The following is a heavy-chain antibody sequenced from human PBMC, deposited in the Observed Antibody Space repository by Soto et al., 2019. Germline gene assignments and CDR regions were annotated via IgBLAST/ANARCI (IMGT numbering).Heavy chain of an antibody. CDR2: ISAYNGNT. CDR1: GYTFTSYG. D-gene: IGHD2-2*02. V-gene: IGHV1-18*01. J-gene: IGHJ6*03. CDR3: ARLGVGSSASCYTHEYYYDSMGV. Sequence: ASVKVSCKASGYTFTSYGISWVRQAPGQGLEWMGWISAYNGNTNYAQKLQGRVTMTTDTSTSTAYMELRSLRSDDTDVYYCARLGVGSSASCYTHEYYYDSMGVWGKGTTVTVSS.